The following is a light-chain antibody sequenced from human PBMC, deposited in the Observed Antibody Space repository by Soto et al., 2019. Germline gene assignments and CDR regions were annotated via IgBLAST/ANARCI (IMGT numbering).Light chain of an antibody. CDR2: LSSDGSH. Sequence: QPVLIQSPSASASLGASVKLTCTLSSGHSSYAIAWHQQQPEKGPRYLMKLSSDGSHSKGDGIPDRFSGSNSGAERYLTISSLQSEDEADYYCQTWDIGARVVFGGGTKLTVL. V-gene: IGLV4-69*01. CDR1: SGHSSYA. J-gene: IGLJ2*01. CDR3: QTWDIGARVV.